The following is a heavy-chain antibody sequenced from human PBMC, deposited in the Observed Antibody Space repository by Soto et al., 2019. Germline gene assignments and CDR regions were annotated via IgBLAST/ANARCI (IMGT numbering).Heavy chain of an antibody. CDR2: FYYTGST. D-gene: IGHD2-2*01. Sequence: SETLSLTCVVSCDSMTRGSYYWAWIHQPPGKGLEWIGSFYYTGSTNYNPSLKSRVTVSADTSNNHFSLRLTSVTAADTAVYYCARRIVVVPANWFDPWGQGTLVTVPS. V-gene: IGHV4-39*02. CDR3: ARRIVVVPANWFDP. J-gene: IGHJ5*02. CDR1: CDSMTRGSYY.